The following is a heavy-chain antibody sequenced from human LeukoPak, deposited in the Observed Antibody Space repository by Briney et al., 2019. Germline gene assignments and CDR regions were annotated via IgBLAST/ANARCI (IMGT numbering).Heavy chain of an antibody. CDR1: GFTFSSYA. CDR2: LSTSGGST. Sequence: GGFLRLSCAASGFTFSSYAMSWVRQAPGKGLEWVSALSTSGGSTYYADSVKGRFTISRDNSKNTLYLQMNSLRAEDTAVYYCAKDRDNYGDYMYFYMDDWGKGTTVTVSS. J-gene: IGHJ6*03. V-gene: IGHV3-23*01. CDR3: AKDRDNYGDYMYFYMDD. D-gene: IGHD4-17*01.